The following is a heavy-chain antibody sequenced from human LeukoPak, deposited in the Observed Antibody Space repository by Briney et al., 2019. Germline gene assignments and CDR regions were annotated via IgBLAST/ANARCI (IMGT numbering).Heavy chain of an antibody. CDR1: GFTFSSYA. V-gene: IGHV3-30*04. Sequence: GGSLRLSCAASGFTFSSYAMHWVRQAPGKGLEWVAVISYDGSNKYYADSVKGRFTISRDNPKNTLYLQMNSLRAEDTAVYYCASSVNCSSTSCPRGVLRYFDWPIDYWGQGTLVTVSS. J-gene: IGHJ4*02. D-gene: IGHD3-9*01. CDR2: ISYDGSNK. CDR3: ASSVNCSSTSCPRGVLRYFDWPIDY.